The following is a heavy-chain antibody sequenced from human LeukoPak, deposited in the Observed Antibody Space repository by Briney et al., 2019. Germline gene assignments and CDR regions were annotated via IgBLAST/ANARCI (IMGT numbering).Heavy chain of an antibody. CDR1: GYTFTSYY. Sequence: GASVKDSCKASGYTFTSYYMHWVRQAPGQGLEWMGIINPSGGSTSYAQKFQGRVTMTRDTSTSTVYMELSSLRSEDTAVYYCARDTGIAAAGPYWYFDLWGRGTLVTVSS. CDR3: ARDTGIAAAGPYWYFDL. CDR2: INPSGGST. J-gene: IGHJ2*01. D-gene: IGHD6-13*01. V-gene: IGHV1-46*01.